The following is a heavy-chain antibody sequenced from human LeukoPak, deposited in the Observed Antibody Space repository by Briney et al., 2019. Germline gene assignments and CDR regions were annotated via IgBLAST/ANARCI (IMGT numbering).Heavy chain of an antibody. J-gene: IGHJ6*02. CDR2: IKSKIDGGTT. D-gene: IGHD5-24*01. CDR3: TKERYWRDDYNTGYYYGMDV. CDR1: GFIFGNAW. V-gene: IGHV3-15*07. Sequence: GGSLRLSCAASGFIFGNAWMNWVRQAPGKGLEWVGHIKSKIDGGTTEYAAPVKGRFTISRDDSKNTLYLQINSLKTEDTAVYYCTKERYWRDDYNTGYYYGMDVWGQGTTVTVS.